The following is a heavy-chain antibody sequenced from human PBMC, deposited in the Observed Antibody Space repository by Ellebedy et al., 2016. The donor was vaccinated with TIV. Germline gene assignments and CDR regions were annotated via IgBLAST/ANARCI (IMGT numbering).Heavy chain of an antibody. CDR1: GFTFSSHW. CDR3: VTWGQSYGR. CDR2: INPDGSAE. V-gene: IGHV3-7*03. D-gene: IGHD3-16*01. Sequence: PWGSLRLSCAASGFTFSSHWMNWVRQAPGKGLEWVAHINPDGSAEYYVDSVKGRFTISRDNAKRSLFLQMNSLRVDDTAVYYCVTWGQSYGRWGQGSLVTISS. J-gene: IGHJ4*02.